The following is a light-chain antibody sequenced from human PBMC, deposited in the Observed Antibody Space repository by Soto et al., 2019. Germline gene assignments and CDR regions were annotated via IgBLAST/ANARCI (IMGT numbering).Light chain of an antibody. V-gene: IGLV2-8*01. CDR1: SSDVGGYNY. CDR2: DVS. Sequence: QSALTQPPSASGSPGQSVTISCTGTSSDVGGYNYVSWYQQHPGKAPKLMIYDVSKRPSGVPHRFAGSKSGNTASLTVGGQDAEDDADYYCSSYAGSNGVLFGGGTKLTVL. CDR3: SSYAGSNGVL. J-gene: IGLJ2*01.